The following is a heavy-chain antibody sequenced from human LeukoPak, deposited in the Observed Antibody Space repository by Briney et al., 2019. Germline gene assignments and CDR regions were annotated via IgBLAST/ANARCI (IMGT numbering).Heavy chain of an antibody. CDR2: IWYDGSNK. J-gene: IGHJ4*02. CDR1: GFTFSSYG. V-gene: IGHV3-33*01. CDR3: ARGLNETEITALGY. D-gene: IGHD3-16*01. Sequence: PGXSLXLSCAASGFTFSSYGMHWVRQAPGKGLEWVAVIWYDGSNKYYADSVKGRFTISRDNSKNTLYLQMNSLRAEDTAVYYCARGLNETEITALGYWGQGTLVTVSS.